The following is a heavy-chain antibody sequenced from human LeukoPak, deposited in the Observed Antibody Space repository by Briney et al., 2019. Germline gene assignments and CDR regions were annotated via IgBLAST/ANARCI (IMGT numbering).Heavy chain of an antibody. CDR3: VKYHNSCYSV. J-gene: IGHJ4*02. CDR1: GFTFNTYA. Sequence: GRSLRLSCAASGFTFNTYAMHWVRQAPGKGLEYVSAISTDGGGAYYADSVKGRFTISRDNSKNTLSLQMSSLRAEDMAVYYCVKYHNSCYSVWGQGTLVTVSS. D-gene: IGHD2-15*01. V-gene: IGHV3-64D*06. CDR2: ISTDGGGA.